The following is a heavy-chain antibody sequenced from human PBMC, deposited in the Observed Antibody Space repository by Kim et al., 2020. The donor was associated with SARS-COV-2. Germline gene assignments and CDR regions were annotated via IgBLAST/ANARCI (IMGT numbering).Heavy chain of an antibody. CDR3: ARHVLGLTTGGSHSGWFDP. V-gene: IGHV5-10-1*01. D-gene: IGHD1-1*01. CDR1: GYSFTSYW. CDR2: IDPSDSYT. Sequence: GESLKISCKGSGYSFTSYWISWVRQMPGKGLEWMGRIDPSDSYTNYSPSFQGHVTISADKSISTAYLQWSSLKASDTAMYYCARHVLGLTTGGSHSGWFDPWGQGTLVTVSS. J-gene: IGHJ5*02.